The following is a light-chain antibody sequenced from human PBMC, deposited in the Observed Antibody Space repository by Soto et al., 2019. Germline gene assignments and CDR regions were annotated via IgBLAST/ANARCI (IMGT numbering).Light chain of an antibody. CDR3: CSYAGGSTVV. J-gene: IGLJ2*01. V-gene: IGLV2-23*01. CDR2: EGS. CDR1: SSNFGSYKF. Sequence: QSALTQPASVSASPEQSITISCTGTSSNFGSYKFVSWFQQHPGKAPKLMIYEGSKRPSGVSDRFSGSKSDNTASLTISGLQAEDEADYYCCSYAGGSTVVFGGGTKLTVL.